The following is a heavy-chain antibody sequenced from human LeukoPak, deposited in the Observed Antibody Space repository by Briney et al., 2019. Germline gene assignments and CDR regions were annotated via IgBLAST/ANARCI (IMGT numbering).Heavy chain of an antibody. CDR3: TRDRISSWFHNYYYYYYMDV. CDR1: GFTFSSYA. CDR2: ISYDGSNK. D-gene: IGHD6-13*01. Sequence: GGSLRLSCAASGFTFSSYAMHWVRQAPGKGLEWVAVISYDGSNKYYADSVKGRFTISRDNSKNTLYLQMNSLRAEDTAVYYCTRDRISSWFHNYYYYYYMDVWGKGTTVTVSS. V-gene: IGHV3-30*04. J-gene: IGHJ6*03.